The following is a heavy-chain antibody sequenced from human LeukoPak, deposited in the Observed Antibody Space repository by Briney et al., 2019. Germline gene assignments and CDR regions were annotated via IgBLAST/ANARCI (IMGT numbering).Heavy chain of an antibody. CDR3: ARVKMAQDAFDI. V-gene: IGHV3-48*01. D-gene: IGHD5-24*01. J-gene: IGHJ3*02. Sequence: GGSLRLSCAASGFTFSSYSMNWVRQAPGKGLEWVSYISSSSSTIYYADSVKGRFTISRDNAKNSLYLQMNSLRAEDTAVCYCARVKMAQDAFDIWGQGTMVTVSS. CDR2: ISSSSSTI. CDR1: GFTFSSYS.